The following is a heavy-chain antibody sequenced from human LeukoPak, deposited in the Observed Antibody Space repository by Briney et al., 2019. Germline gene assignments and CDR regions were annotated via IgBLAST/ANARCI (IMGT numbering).Heavy chain of an antibody. V-gene: IGHV3-30*03. CDR3: ARGAVTTDY. Sequence: PGGSLRLSCAASRFTFSSSGMHWVRQAPGKGLEWVAVIAYDDSNKYYADSVKGRFTISRDNAKNTLYLQMNSLRAEDTAVYYCARGAVTTDYWGQGTLVTVSS. D-gene: IGHD4-17*01. J-gene: IGHJ4*02. CDR1: RFTFSSSG. CDR2: IAYDDSNK.